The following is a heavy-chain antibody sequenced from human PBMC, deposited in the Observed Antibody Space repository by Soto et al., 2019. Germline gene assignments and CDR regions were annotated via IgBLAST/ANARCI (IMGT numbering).Heavy chain of an antibody. Sequence: AVGSLRLSCAASGFTFSNAWMSWVRQAPGKGLEWVGRIKSKTDGGTTDYAAPVKGRFTISRDDSKNTLYLQMNSLKTEDTAVYYCTITYYYGSGSNYGMDVWGQGTTVTVSS. CDR3: TITYYYGSGSNYGMDV. J-gene: IGHJ6*02. D-gene: IGHD3-10*01. V-gene: IGHV3-15*01. CDR2: IKSKTDGGTT. CDR1: GFTFSNAW.